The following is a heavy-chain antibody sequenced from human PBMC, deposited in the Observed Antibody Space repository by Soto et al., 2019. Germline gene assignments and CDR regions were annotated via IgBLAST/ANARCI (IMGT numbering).Heavy chain of an antibody. CDR1: GFTFSSYV. CDR2: ISFDGSHK. CDR3: AKARIRLVVVAATFDY. D-gene: IGHD2-15*01. Sequence: PGGSLRLSCAASGFTFSSYVMHWVRQAPGKGLEWVAVISFDGSHKYYADSVKGRFTISRDNSKNTLYLQMSSLRAEDTAVYYCAKARIRLVVVAATFDYRGQGPLVTVS. V-gene: IGHV3-30*18. J-gene: IGHJ4*02.